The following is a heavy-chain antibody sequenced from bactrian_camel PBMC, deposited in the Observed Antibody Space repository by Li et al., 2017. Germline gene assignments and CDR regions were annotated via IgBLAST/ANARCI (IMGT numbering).Heavy chain of an antibody. Sequence: VQLVESGGGLVQPGGSLRLSCAASGFTFSNYAMAWFRQAPGQEREVVATIEKDGGMTYNSAVQGRFTISKDNAKNTLYLQMVSLTPEDTAMYYCAAGRFTFWSLIPDDYNYWGQGTQVTVS. D-gene: IGHD4*01. J-gene: IGHJ4*01. CDR3: AAGRFTFWSLIPDDYNY. V-gene: IGHV3S31*01. CDR1: GFTFSNYA. CDR2: IEKDGGMT.